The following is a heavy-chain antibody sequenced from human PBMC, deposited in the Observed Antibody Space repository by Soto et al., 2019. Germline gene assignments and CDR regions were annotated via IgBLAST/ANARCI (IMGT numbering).Heavy chain of an antibody. V-gene: IGHV3-23*01. D-gene: IGHD3-22*01. J-gene: IGHJ3*02. CDR2: ISGSGGST. Sequence: GGSLRLSCAASGFTFSSYAMGWVRQAPGKGLEWVSAISGSGGSTYYADSVKGRFTISRDNSKNTLYLQMNSLRAEDTAVYYCAKVGSHYYDSSGGGHAFDIWGQGTMVT. CDR3: AKVGSHYYDSSGGGHAFDI. CDR1: GFTFSSYA.